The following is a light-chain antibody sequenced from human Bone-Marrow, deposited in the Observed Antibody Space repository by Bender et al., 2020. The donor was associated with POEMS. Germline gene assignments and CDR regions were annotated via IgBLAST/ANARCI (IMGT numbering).Light chain of an antibody. J-gene: IGLJ3*02. CDR1: SSDVGSYIL. CDR2: SSH. V-gene: IGLV2-23*01. CDR3: CSYAGGHTWV. Sequence: QSALTQPASVSGSPGQSITISCTGISSDVGSYILVSWYQQHPGKAPKLLIYSSHRRPSEVPDRFSGSRSGTSASLAISGLQSEDEADYYCCSYAGGHTWVFGGGTKLTVL.